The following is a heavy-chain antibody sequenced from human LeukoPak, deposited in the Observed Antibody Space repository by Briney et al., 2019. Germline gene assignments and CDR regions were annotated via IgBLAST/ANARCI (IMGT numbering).Heavy chain of an antibody. Sequence: GGSLRLSCAASGFTFSSYAMSWVRQAPGKGLELVSTVSGSGGSTYYADSVKGRFTISRDNSNNTLYLEMNSLRAEDTAVYYCAKGAASRGYTYVANWGQGTLVTVSS. V-gene: IGHV3-23*01. CDR3: AKGAASRGYTYVAN. CDR1: GFTFSSYA. CDR2: VSGSGGST. J-gene: IGHJ4*02. D-gene: IGHD5-18*01.